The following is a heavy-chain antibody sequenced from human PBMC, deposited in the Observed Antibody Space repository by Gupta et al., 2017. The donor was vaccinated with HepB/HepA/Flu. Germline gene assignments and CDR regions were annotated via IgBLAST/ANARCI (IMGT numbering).Heavy chain of an antibody. CDR1: GFTFDDSG. CDR2: INWNGGST. J-gene: IGHJ6*03. V-gene: IGHV3-20*04. Sequence: EVQLVESGGGVVRPGGSLRLSCAASGFTFDDSGMSWVRQAPGKGLEWVSGINWNGGSTGYADSVKGRFTISRDNAKNSLYLQMNSLRAEDTALYYCAREEGDIVVVPAAIRSNYYYYMDVWGKGTTVTVSS. CDR3: AREEGDIVVVPAAIRSNYYYYMDV. D-gene: IGHD2-2*02.